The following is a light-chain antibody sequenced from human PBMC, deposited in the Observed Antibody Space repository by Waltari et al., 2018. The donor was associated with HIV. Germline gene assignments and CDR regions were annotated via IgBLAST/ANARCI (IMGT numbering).Light chain of an antibody. CDR3: QSYDTSLSAWV. Sequence: QSVLTQPPSISGAPGQRITVSCSATSSTIGAGYAVHWYQQLPGTAPKLLLYKNKNRPSGVPDRFSASKSDASASLAITGLQAADEGDYFCQSYDTSLSAWVFGGGTRLTVL. V-gene: IGLV1-40*03. CDR1: SSTIGAGYA. CDR2: KNK. J-gene: IGLJ2*01.